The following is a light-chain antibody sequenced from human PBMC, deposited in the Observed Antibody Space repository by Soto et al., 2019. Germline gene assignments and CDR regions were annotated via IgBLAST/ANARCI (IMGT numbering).Light chain of an antibody. V-gene: IGLV2-14*01. Sequence: QSVLTQPATVSGSPGQSITIPCTGTTYDVGGYNYVSWYQQHPGKAPKLLIYDISNRPSGVSNRFSGSKSGNTASLTISGLQAEDEADYYCSSYTSNVRGVLFGGGTKLT. CDR2: DIS. CDR3: SSYTSNVRGVL. CDR1: TYDVGGYNY. J-gene: IGLJ3*02.